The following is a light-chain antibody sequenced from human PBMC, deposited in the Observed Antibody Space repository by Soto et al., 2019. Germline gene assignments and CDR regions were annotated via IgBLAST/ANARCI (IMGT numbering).Light chain of an antibody. CDR3: PQRSSWIT. CDR2: DAS. Sequence: EIVLTQSPATLSLWPGETAILSCRASQSVNSHLSWYQQKPGQAPRLLIYDASKRAPGIPARFSGSGSATEFTLTISRLEPEDFAHYFCPQRSSWITFGQGTRLEIE. V-gene: IGKV3-11*01. CDR1: QSVNSH. J-gene: IGKJ5*01.